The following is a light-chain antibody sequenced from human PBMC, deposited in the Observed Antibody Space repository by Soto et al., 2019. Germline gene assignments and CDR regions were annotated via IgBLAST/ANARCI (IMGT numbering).Light chain of an antibody. CDR2: EGS. CDR1: SSDVGSYNL. V-gene: IGLV2-23*01. Sequence: QSALTQPASVSGSPGQSITISCTGTSSDVGSYNLVSWYQQHPGKAPKLMIYEGSKRPSGVSNRFSGSKSGNTASLTISGLQAEDDVDYYCCSYAGSSTLFVFGTGTKHTVL. J-gene: IGLJ1*01. CDR3: CSYAGSSTLFV.